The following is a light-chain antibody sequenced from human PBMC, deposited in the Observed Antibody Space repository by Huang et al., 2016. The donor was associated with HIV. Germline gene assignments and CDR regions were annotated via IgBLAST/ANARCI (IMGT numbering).Light chain of an antibody. V-gene: IGKV3-15*01. Sequence: IVMTQSPATLSVSPGERATLSCRASQSIINNLAWYQQKPGQAPRLLIYGASTGASGIPARFSGSGSGTEFTLTISRLQSEDFAVYYCQQYNNWPPSTFGGGTKVEIK. CDR1: QSIINN. CDR3: QQYNNWPPST. CDR2: GAS. J-gene: IGKJ4*01.